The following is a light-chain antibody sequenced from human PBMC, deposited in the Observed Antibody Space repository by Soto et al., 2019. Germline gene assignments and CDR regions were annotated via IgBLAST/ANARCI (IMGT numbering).Light chain of an antibody. V-gene: IGLV1-44*01. J-gene: IGLJ1*01. CDR3: AAWDDSLNGPV. Sequence: QSVLTQPPSASWARGQRVTISCSGSSSNNGSNTVNWYQQVPGAASKLLICSNSQRPSGVPDRFSGSKSGTSASLAISGLQSEDEADYYCAAWDDSLNGPVFGTGTKVTVL. CDR2: SNS. CDR1: SSNNGSNT.